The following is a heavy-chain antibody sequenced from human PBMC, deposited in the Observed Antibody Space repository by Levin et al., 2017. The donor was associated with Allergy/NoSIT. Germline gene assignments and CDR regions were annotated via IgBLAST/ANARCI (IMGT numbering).Heavy chain of an antibody. Sequence: SETLSLTCTVSGGSISSYYWTWIRQPPGRGLEWIGYIYSSGATNYNPSLKSRLTISVDTSKNQFSLSLTSVTAADTAAYFCARGTNNWSFEYWGQGRLVTVSS. CDR1: GGSISSYY. CDR2: IYSSGAT. CDR3: ARGTNNWSFEY. V-gene: IGHV4-59*13. D-gene: IGHD1-1*01. J-gene: IGHJ4*02.